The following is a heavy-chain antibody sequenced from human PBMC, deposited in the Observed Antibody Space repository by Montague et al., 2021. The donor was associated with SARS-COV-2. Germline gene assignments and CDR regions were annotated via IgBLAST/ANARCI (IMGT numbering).Heavy chain of an antibody. CDR3: ARDVEVGDYFKGFEL. Sequence: SETLSLTCTVSGGSLNNYYWNWIRQPPGKRLEWIGYIYYIGGTNYNPSLESRVTISVDTSKNQFSLKLNSVAAADTAVYFWARDVEVGDYFKGFELWGRGTMVTVSS. V-gene: IGHV4-4*08. CDR1: GGSLNNYY. CDR2: IYYIGGT. J-gene: IGHJ3*01. D-gene: IGHD4-17*01.